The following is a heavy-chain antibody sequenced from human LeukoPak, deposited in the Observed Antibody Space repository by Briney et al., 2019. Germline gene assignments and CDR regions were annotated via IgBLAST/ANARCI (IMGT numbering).Heavy chain of an antibody. CDR3: AKDRGLYFRYYYYMDV. CDR2: ISWNSGSI. V-gene: IGHV3-9*01. D-gene: IGHD3-9*01. Sequence: PGGSLRLSCAASGFTFDDYAMHWVRQAPGKGLEWVSGISWNSGSIGYADSVKGRFTIPRDNAKNSLYLQMNSLRAEDTALYYCAKDRGLYFRYYYYMDVWGKGTTVTVSS. J-gene: IGHJ6*03. CDR1: GFTFDDYA.